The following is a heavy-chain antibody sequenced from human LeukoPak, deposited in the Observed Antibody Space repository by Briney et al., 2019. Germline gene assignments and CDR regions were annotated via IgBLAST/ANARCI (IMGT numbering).Heavy chain of an antibody. CDR1: GGSISSGDYY. CDR3: AKPSIAVADDAFDI. CDR2: IYYSGST. Sequence: SETLSLTCTVSGGSISSGDYYWSWIRQPPGKGLEWIGYIYYSGSTYYNPSLKSRVTISVDTSKNQFSLKLSSVTAADTAVYYCAKPSIAVADDAFDIWGQGTMVTVSS. D-gene: IGHD6-19*01. J-gene: IGHJ3*02. V-gene: IGHV4-30-4*01.